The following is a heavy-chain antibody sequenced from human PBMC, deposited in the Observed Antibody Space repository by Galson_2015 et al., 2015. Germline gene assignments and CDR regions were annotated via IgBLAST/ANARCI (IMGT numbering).Heavy chain of an antibody. CDR2: ISSSGSTI. J-gene: IGHJ5*02. CDR1: GFTFSSYE. Sequence: SLRLSCAASGFTFSSYEMNWVRQAPGKGLEWVSYISSSGSTIYYADSVKGRFTISVDKSKNQFSLKLSSVTAADTAVYYCARDTPRRGGYSYGAGGGDIVVVVAATGFDPWGQGTLVTVSP. V-gene: IGHV3-48*03. CDR3: ARDTPRRGGYSYGAGGGDIVVVVAATGFDP. D-gene: IGHD2-15*01.